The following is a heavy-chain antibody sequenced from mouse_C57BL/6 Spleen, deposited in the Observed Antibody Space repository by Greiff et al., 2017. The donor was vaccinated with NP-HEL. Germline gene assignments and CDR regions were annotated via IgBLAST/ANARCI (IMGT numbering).Heavy chain of an antibody. Sequence: QVQLQQPGAELVKPGASVKMSCKASGYTFTSYWITWVKQRPGQGLEWIGDIYPGSGSTNYNEKFKSKATLTVDTSSSTAYMQLSSLTSEDAAVYYCARGYGGYFDVWGTGTTVTVSS. CDR3: ARGYGGYFDV. V-gene: IGHV1-55*01. CDR2: IYPGSGST. D-gene: IGHD2-2*01. CDR1: GYTFTSYW. J-gene: IGHJ1*03.